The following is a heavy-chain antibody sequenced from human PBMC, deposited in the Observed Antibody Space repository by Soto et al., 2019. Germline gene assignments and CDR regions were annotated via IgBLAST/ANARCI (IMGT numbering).Heavy chain of an antibody. CDR2: INHSGIT. CDR1: GGSFSGYY. V-gene: IGHV4-34*01. D-gene: IGHD2-15*01. J-gene: IGHJ4*02. CDR3: AVDGARIGY. Sequence: QVQLQQWGAGLLKPSETLSLTCAVYGGSFSGYYWNWIHQPPGKGLEWIGEINHSGITNYNPSLKSRVTISLDTSKSQFSLKLSSVTAADTAVYYCAVDGARIGYWGPGTLVTVSS.